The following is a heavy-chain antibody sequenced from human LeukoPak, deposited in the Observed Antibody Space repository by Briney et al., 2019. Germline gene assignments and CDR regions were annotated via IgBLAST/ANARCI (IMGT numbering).Heavy chain of an antibody. D-gene: IGHD3-22*01. V-gene: IGHV3-30-3*01. J-gene: IGHJ3*01. CDR3: ARDQYYGSSGSDAFDV. CDR1: GFTFSSYA. CDR2: ISNDGNDK. Sequence: GGSLRLSCAASGFTFSSYAMHWVRQAPGKGLEWVAVISNDGNDKYHADSVKGRFTISRDNSKNTLYLQMNSLRVEDTAVYYCARDQYYGSSGSDAFDVWGQGTMVTVSS.